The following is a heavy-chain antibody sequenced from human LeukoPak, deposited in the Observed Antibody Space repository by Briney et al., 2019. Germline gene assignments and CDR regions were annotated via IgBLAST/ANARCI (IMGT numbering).Heavy chain of an antibody. CDR2: IIPIFGTA. CDR3: ARADSSSWRDAFDI. J-gene: IGHJ3*02. V-gene: IGHV1-69*05. CDR1: GGTFSSYA. D-gene: IGHD6-13*01. Sequence: ASVKVSFTASGGTFSSYAISWVRQAPGQGLEWMGGIIPIFGTANYAQKFQGRVTITTDEATSTAYMELSSLRAEDTAVYYCARADSSSWRDAFDIWGQGTMVTVSS.